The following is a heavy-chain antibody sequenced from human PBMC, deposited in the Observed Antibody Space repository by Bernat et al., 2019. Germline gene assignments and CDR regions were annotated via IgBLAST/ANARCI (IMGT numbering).Heavy chain of an antibody. Sequence: QVQLQQWGAGLLKPSETLSLTCAVYGGSFSGYYWSWIRQPPGKGLEWIGEINHSGGTNYNPSLKSRVTISVDTSKNQFSLKLSSVTAADTAVYYCARGSDTRSATTLDYWGQGTLVTVSS. CDR2: INHSGGT. D-gene: IGHD2-2*01. CDR1: GGSFSGYY. V-gene: IGHV4-34*01. J-gene: IGHJ4*02. CDR3: ARGSDTRSATTLDY.